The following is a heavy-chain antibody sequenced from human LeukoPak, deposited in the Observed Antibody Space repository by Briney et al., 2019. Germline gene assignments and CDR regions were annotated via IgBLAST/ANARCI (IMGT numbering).Heavy chain of an antibody. V-gene: IGHV3-23*01. CDR2: ISVDGGRT. CDR3: APIGGWGTYPLDY. J-gene: IGHJ4*02. Sequence: GGSLRLSCAASGFTVSSNYMSWVRQAPGKGLEWVSSISVDGGRTTYADSVQGRFTISRDNSKNTVYLQMNSLRVDDTAVYYCAPIGGWGTYPLDYWGQGPLVTVSS. CDR1: GFTVSSNY. D-gene: IGHD3-16*01.